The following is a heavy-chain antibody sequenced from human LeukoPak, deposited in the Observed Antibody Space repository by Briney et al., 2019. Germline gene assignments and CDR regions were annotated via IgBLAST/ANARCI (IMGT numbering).Heavy chain of an antibody. D-gene: IGHD1-7*01. V-gene: IGHV4-34*01. Sequence: KTSETLSLTCAVYGGSFSGYYWSWIRQPPGKGLEWIGETNHSGSTNYNPSLKSRVTISVDTSKNQFSLKLSSVTAADTAVYYCARKAATTMPFDYWGQGTLVTVSS. CDR3: ARKAATTMPFDY. J-gene: IGHJ4*02. CDR1: GGSFSGYY. CDR2: TNHSGST.